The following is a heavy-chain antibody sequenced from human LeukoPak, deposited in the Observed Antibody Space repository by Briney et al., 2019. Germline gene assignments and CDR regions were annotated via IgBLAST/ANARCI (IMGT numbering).Heavy chain of an antibody. Sequence: GASVKVSCKVSGYTFIENYIHWVRQAPGQGLEWMGLINPHTGAANYSQKFQGRVTMTRDTSISTAYMYLTRLRFDETAVYYCARGKSGYSPWGQGTPVTVSS. CDR3: ARGKSGYSP. J-gene: IGHJ4*02. CDR2: INPHTGAA. V-gene: IGHV1-2*02. CDR1: GYTFIENY. D-gene: IGHD3-3*01.